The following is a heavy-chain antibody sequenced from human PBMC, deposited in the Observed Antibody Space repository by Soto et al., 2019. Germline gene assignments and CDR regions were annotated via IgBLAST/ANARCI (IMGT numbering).Heavy chain of an antibody. V-gene: IGHV3-21*01. Sequence: GGSLSLSCAASGFTFSSYSMNWVRQAPGKGLEWVSSISSSSSYIYYADSVKGRFTISRDNAKNSLYLQMNSLRAEDTAVYYCARGSGWFSSLYYYYMDVWGKGTTVTVSS. CDR3: ARGSGWFSSLYYYYMDV. CDR2: ISSSSSYI. CDR1: GFTFSSYS. D-gene: IGHD6-19*01. J-gene: IGHJ6*03.